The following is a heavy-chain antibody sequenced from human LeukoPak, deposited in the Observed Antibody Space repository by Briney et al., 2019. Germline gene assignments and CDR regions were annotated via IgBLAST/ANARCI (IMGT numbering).Heavy chain of an antibody. CDR1: GYSISSGYY. CDR2: IYHSGST. V-gene: IGHV4-38-2*01. J-gene: IGHJ4*02. D-gene: IGHD1-14*01. Sequence: SETLSLTCAVSGYSISSGYYWGWLRPPPGKGLEWIGRIYHSGSTYYNPSLKSRVTISVDTSKNQFSLKLSSGTAADTAVYYCARQTPGFDYWGQGTLVTVSS. CDR3: ARQTPGFDY.